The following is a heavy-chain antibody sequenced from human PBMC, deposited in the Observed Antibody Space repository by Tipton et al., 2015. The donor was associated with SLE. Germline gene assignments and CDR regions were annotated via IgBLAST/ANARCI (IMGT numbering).Heavy chain of an antibody. CDR3: ARVIRSGGSSSWFGP. V-gene: IGHV4-61*05. CDR2: IYYSGST. Sequence: TLSLTCTVSGGSISSSSYYWGWIRQPPGKGLEWIGYIYYSGSTNYNPSLKSRVTTSVDTSKNQFSLKLSSVTAADTAVYYCARVIRSGGSSSWFGPWGQGTLVTVSS. J-gene: IGHJ5*02. CDR1: GGSISSSSYY. D-gene: IGHD2-15*01.